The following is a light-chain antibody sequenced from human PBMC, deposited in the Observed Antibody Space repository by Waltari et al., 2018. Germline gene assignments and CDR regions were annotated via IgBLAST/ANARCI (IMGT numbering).Light chain of an antibody. Sequence: EIEMTQSPASLSVSPGETAIPTCRASQNIGTSLSWFQLRPGRAPRHRIYGASTRATGIPARFSASGSGTEFSLTISSLQSDDFAVYYCLQYNNWPYTFGQGTRLEIK. CDR2: GAS. CDR1: QNIGTS. CDR3: LQYNNWPYT. V-gene: IGKV3-15*01. J-gene: IGKJ2*01.